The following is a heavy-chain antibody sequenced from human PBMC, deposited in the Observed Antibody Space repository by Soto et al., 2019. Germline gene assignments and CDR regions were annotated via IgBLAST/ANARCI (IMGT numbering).Heavy chain of an antibody. J-gene: IGHJ6*02. CDR2: INPNSGGT. CDR1: GYNFRGYY. Sequence: ASVKVSCKTSGYNFRGYYIHWVRQAPGQGLEWMGWINPNSGGTNYAQTFQGRVTMTRDTSIRTAYMELSRLRFDDTASYYCAVGPHESDGVDVWGQGTTVTVSS. V-gene: IGHV1-2*02. CDR3: AVGPHESDGVDV.